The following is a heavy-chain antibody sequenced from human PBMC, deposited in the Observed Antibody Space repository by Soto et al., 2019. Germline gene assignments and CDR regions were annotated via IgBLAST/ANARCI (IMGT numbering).Heavy chain of an antibody. V-gene: IGHV3-9*01. J-gene: IGHJ5*02. CDR1: GFTFDDYA. D-gene: IGHD2-21*02. CDR3: AKDSVGGYLNNWFDP. CDR2: ISWNSGSI. Sequence: GGSLRLSCAAPGFTFDDYAMHWVRQAPGKGLEWVSGISWNSGSIGYADSVKGRFTISRDNAKNSLYLQMNSLRAEDTALYYCAKDSVGGYLNNWFDPWGQGTLVTVSS.